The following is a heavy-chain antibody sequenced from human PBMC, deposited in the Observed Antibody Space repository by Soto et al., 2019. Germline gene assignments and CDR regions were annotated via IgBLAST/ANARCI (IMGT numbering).Heavy chain of an antibody. J-gene: IGHJ3*01. Sequence: EAKLEESGGGLIEPGGSLRLSCAASGFSFSAFEMNWVRRAPGKGPEWVAHIKSGGSFTLYAASVKGRFTISRDDADNSLYLQMNRLRAEDTALYYCTKEKSVMNSGYDAFDLWGRGTMVTVSS. CDR1: GFSFSAFE. D-gene: IGHD5-12*01. V-gene: IGHV3-48*03. CDR2: IKSGGSFT. CDR3: TKEKSVMNSGYDAFDL.